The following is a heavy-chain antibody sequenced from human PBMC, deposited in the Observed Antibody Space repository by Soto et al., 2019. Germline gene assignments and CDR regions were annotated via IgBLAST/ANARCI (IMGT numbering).Heavy chain of an antibody. V-gene: IGHV3-30*18. Sequence: QVQLVESGGGVVQPGRSLRLSCAASGFTFSSYGMHWVRQAPGKGLEWVAVISYDGSNKYYADSVKGRFTISRDNSKNTLDLQMNSLRAEDTAVYYCAKDQDDILTGYYDYWGQGTLVTVSS. J-gene: IGHJ4*02. CDR1: GFTFSSYG. CDR3: AKDQDDILTGYYDY. CDR2: ISYDGSNK. D-gene: IGHD3-9*01.